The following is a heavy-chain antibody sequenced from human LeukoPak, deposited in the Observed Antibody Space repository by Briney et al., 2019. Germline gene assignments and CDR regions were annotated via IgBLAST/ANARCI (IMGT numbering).Heavy chain of an antibody. D-gene: IGHD5-24*01. CDR1: GYTITNNW. Sequence: ASVKVSCKASGYTITNNWMHWVRQAPGQGLEWMGVINPSGTGTSYGQKFQGRITVSRDTSTSTVYMELSSLRSEDTTFYYCATDHSMADTAWWFDPWGQGTLVTVSS. CDR3: ATDHSMADTAWWFDP. V-gene: IGHV1-46*01. J-gene: IGHJ5*02. CDR2: INPSGTGT.